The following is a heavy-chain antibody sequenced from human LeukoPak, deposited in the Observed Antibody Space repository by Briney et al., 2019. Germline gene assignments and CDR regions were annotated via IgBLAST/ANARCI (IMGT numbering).Heavy chain of an antibody. V-gene: IGHV1-18*01. J-gene: IGHJ4*02. D-gene: IGHD3-22*01. Sequence: ASVTVSCTASGYTFTSYGISWVRQAPGQGLEWMGWIGAYNGNTNYAQKLQGRVTMTTDTSTSTAYMELRSLRSDDTAVYYCARDDTYYYDSSGYFPLFDYWGQGTLVTVSS. CDR1: GYTFTSYG. CDR2: IGAYNGNT. CDR3: ARDDTYYYDSSGYFPLFDY.